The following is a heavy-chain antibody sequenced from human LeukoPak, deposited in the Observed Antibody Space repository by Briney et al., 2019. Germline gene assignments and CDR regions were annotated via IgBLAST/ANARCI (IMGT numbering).Heavy chain of an antibody. D-gene: IGHD6-19*01. CDR2: INTDGSAT. V-gene: IGHV3-74*01. CDR3: ARGSGNYYFDY. J-gene: IGHJ4*02. Sequence: GGSLRLSCGASGFTFSSYWMHWVRQSPGKGLVWVSGINTDGSATRDADSVKGRFTISRDNAKNTVFLQMNSLRAEDTAVYYCARGSGNYYFDYWGQGGLVTVSS. CDR1: GFTFSSYW.